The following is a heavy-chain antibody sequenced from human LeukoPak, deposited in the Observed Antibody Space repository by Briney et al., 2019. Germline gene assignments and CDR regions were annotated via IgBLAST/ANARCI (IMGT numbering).Heavy chain of an antibody. D-gene: IGHD6-19*01. Sequence: ASVKVSCKASGYTFTSYDINWVRQATGQGLEWMGWMNPNSGNTGYAQKFQGRATITRNTSISTAYMELSSLRSEDTAVYYCARDTVAADAFDIWGQGTMVTVSS. V-gene: IGHV1-8*03. CDR2: MNPNSGNT. CDR3: ARDTVAADAFDI. CDR1: GYTFTSYD. J-gene: IGHJ3*02.